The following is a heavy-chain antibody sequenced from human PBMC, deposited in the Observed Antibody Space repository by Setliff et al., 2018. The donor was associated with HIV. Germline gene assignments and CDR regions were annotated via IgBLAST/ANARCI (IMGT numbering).Heavy chain of an antibody. Sequence: SETLSLTCTVSGGSLSDYYWSWIRQAPGKGLEWIGYVYYNGNINYNPSLRSRVTISVDTSKNQFSLTLTSVTATDTAVYYCARYLDYDTGKSDAFDIWGQGTRVTVSS. CDR1: GGSLSDYY. D-gene: IGHD1-1*01. CDR2: VYYNGNI. V-gene: IGHV4-59*01. CDR3: ARYLDYDTGKSDAFDI. J-gene: IGHJ3*02.